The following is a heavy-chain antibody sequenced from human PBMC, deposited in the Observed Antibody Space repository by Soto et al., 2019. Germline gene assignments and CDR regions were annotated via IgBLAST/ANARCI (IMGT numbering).Heavy chain of an antibody. CDR3: GRGIPIFGVAPP. V-gene: IGHV1-8*01. CDR1: GYTFTSYD. J-gene: IGHJ5*02. D-gene: IGHD3-3*01. CDR2: MNPNSGNT. Sequence: QVQLVQSGAEVKKPGASVKVSCKASGYTFTSYDINWVRQATGQGLEWMGWMNPNSGNTGYAQKFQGRVTMTRNTSISTAYRERSSLRPEDTAVYYCGRGIPIFGVAPPWGQGTLVTVSS.